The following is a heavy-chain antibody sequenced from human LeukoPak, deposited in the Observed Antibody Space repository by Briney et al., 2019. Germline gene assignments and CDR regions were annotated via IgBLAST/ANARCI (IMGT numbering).Heavy chain of an antibody. J-gene: IGHJ4*02. Sequence: VASVKVSCKASGGTFSSYAISWVRQAPGQGLEWMGGIVPIFGTANYAQKFQGRVTITADESTSTAYMELSSLRSEDTAVYYCASPSGSGSPWRVVDYWGQGTLVTVSS. V-gene: IGHV1-69*13. CDR1: GGTFSSYA. D-gene: IGHD3-10*01. CDR2: IVPIFGTA. CDR3: ASPSGSGSPWRVVDY.